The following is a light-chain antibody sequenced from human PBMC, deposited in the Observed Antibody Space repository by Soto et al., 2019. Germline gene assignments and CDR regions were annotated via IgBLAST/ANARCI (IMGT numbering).Light chain of an antibody. CDR1: SSNIGAGYD. J-gene: IGLJ2*01. Sequence: QSVLTQPPSVSGAPGQRVTISCTGSSSNIGAGYDVHWYQQLPGTTPKFLIYGNNNRPSGVPDRFSGSKSGISASLAITGLQAEDEAYYYCQSYDRGLGGPHVIFGGGTKVTVL. CDR3: QSYDRGLGGPHVI. CDR2: GNN. V-gene: IGLV1-40*01.